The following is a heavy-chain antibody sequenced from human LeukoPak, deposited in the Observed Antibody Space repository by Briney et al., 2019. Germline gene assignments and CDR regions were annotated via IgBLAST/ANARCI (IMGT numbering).Heavy chain of an antibody. V-gene: IGHV1-2*02. CDR2: INLKSGGT. D-gene: IGHD3-3*01. CDR3: ARGGWGRFLEPYYFDY. CDR1: GDTFTGYY. Sequence: ASVKVSCKASGDTFTGYYMHWVRQAPGQGLEWMGWINLKSGGTNYAQKFQGRVTMTRDTSISTAYMELSRLRFDDTAVYYCARGGWGRFLEPYYFDYWGQGILVTVSS. J-gene: IGHJ4*02.